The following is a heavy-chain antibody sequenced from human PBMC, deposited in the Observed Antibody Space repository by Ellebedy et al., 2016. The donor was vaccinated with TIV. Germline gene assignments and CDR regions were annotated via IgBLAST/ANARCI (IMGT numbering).Heavy chain of an antibody. CDR3: ARVHRSWYDH. Sequence: GESLKISCAASGFTFSSYGMHWVRQAPGKGLEWVAVIWYDGSNKYYADSVKGRFTISRDNSKNTLYLQMNSLRAEDTAVYYCARVHRSWYDHWGQGTLVTVSS. CDR1: GFTFSSYG. CDR2: IWYDGSNK. J-gene: IGHJ5*02. V-gene: IGHV3-33*08.